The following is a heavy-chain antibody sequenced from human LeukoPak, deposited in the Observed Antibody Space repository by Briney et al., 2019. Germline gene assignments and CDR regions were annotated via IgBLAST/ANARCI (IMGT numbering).Heavy chain of an antibody. Sequence: SGTLSLTCAVSGGSISSSNWWSWVRQPPGKGLEWIGEIYHSGSTNYNPSLKSRVTISVDKSKKQFSLKLSSVTAADTAVYYCARDGGAVTTFTFDYWGQGTLVTVSS. V-gene: IGHV4-4*02. CDR2: IYHSGST. CDR3: ARDGGAVTTFTFDY. D-gene: IGHD4-17*01. J-gene: IGHJ4*02. CDR1: GGSISSSNW.